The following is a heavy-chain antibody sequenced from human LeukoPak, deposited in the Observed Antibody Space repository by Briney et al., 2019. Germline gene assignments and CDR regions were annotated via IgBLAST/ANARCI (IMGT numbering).Heavy chain of an antibody. J-gene: IGHJ4*02. V-gene: IGHV4-39*01. CDR1: GGSISSSNYF. CDR3: AYSVSYDLFVF. CDR2: LFDNGTI. Sequence: KASETLSLTCTVSGGSISSSNYFWGRMRQPPGKGLEWIGTLFDNGTIYYGQSFKSRVTISVDTSKNQFSLNLRSLAASDTAVYYCAYSVSYDLFVFWGQGALVTVSS. D-gene: IGHD5/OR15-5a*01.